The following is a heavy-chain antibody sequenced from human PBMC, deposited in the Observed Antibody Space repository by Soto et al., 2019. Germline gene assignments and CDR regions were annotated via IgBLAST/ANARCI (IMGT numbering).Heavy chain of an antibody. Sequence: EVQLVESGGGLVQPGGSLRLSCAASGFTFSSYWMSWVRQAPGKGLEWVANIKQDGSEKYYVDSVKGRFTISRDNAKNSLYLQMNSLRAEDTAVYYCARVIATVTTMGAFDIWGQGTMVTVSS. CDR3: ARVIATVTTMGAFDI. J-gene: IGHJ3*02. V-gene: IGHV3-7*01. CDR1: GFTFSSYW. D-gene: IGHD4-17*01. CDR2: IKQDGSEK.